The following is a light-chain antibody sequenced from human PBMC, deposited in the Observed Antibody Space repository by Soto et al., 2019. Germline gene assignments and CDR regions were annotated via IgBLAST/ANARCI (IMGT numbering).Light chain of an antibody. V-gene: IGLV2-8*01. J-gene: IGLJ2*01. CDR3: SSYAGSNNVV. CDR1: SSDVGGYNY. CDR2: EVS. Sequence: QSALTQPPSASGSPGQSVTISCTGTSSDVGGYNYVSWYQQHPGKAPKVMIYEVSKRPSGVPDRFSGSKSGNTASLTVSGLQAEDEADYYCSSYAGSNNVVFGGGTQLTDL.